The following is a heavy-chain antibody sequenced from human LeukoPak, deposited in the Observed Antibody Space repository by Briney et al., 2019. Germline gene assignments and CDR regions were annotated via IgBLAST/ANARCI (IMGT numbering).Heavy chain of an antibody. J-gene: IGHJ4*02. CDR2: INHGGST. CDR1: GGSFSGYY. CDR3: ARGRGYSSSWYPFDY. V-gene: IGHV4-34*01. D-gene: IGHD6-13*01. Sequence: SETLSLTCAVYGGSFSGYYWSWIRQPPGKGLEWIGEINHGGSTNYNPSLKSRVTISVDTSKNQFSLKLSSVTAADTAVYYCARGRGYSSSWYPFDYWGQGTLVTVSS.